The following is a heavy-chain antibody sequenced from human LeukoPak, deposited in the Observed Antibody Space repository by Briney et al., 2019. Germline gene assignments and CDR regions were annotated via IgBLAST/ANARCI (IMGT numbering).Heavy chain of an antibody. J-gene: IGHJ6*02. CDR2: LSGSGDNT. D-gene: IGHD3-10*01. CDR3: AKSGGLAGSGRLGVDV. Sequence: GGSLRPSCAASVFTFSIFAMSWVRQAPGKGLEWGSGLSGSGDNTYHADSVRGGLTISRDNSKNTLYVPMITLRARDTGIFFCAKSGGLAGSGRLGVDVWGQETTVTVSS. V-gene: IGHV3-23*01. CDR1: VFTFSIFA.